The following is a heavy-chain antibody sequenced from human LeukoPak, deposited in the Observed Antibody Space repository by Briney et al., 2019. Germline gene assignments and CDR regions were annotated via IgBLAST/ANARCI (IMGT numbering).Heavy chain of an antibody. V-gene: IGHV3-33*01. CDR2: IWSDGSNK. CDR1: GFTFSSYG. Sequence: GGSLRLSCAASGFTFSSYGMHWVRQAPGKGLEWVAVIWSDGSNKHYGDSVKGRFTISRDNYKNTLYLQMDSLRVEDTAVYYCARGYCSGRSCYLGADYWGQGTLVTVSS. J-gene: IGHJ4*02. CDR3: ARGYCSGRSCYLGADY. D-gene: IGHD2-15*01.